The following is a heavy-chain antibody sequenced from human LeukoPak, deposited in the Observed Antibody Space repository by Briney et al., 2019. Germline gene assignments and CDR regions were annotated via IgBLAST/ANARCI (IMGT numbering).Heavy chain of an antibody. Sequence: GGSLRLSCAASGFTVSSNYMSWVRQAPVKGLEWVSVTYSGGSTYYADSVKGRFTISRDNSKNTLYLQMNSLRAEDTAVYYCARGGPGIAAAGTFAYWGQGTLVTVSS. J-gene: IGHJ4*02. CDR2: TYSGGST. CDR1: GFTVSSNY. CDR3: ARGGPGIAAAGTFAY. V-gene: IGHV3-66*01. D-gene: IGHD6-13*01.